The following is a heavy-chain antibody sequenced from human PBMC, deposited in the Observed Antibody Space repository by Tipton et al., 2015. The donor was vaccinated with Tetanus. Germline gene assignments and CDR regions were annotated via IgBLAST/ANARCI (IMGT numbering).Heavy chain of an antibody. CDR2: ISSSGRT. J-gene: IGHJ5*02. Sequence: TLSLTCTVSGGSISSFNYYWSWIRQSPGKGLEWIAYISSSGRTNYNPSLMSRVTMSVDTSKNQFSLRLSSATAADTAVYYCAGVLRSESVGWFDPWGQGTLVTVSS. CDR1: GGSISSFNYY. CDR3: AGVLRSESVGWFDP. V-gene: IGHV4-61*09. D-gene: IGHD3-3*01.